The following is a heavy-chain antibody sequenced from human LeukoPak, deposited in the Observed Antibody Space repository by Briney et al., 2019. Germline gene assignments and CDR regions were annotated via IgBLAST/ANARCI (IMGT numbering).Heavy chain of an antibody. CDR3: ARGYCSGGSRYLTYYMDV. V-gene: IGHV3-21*01. D-gene: IGHD2-15*01. CDR2: ISSSSSYI. CDR1: GFTFSSYS. Sequence: SGGSLRLSCAASGFTFSSYSMNWVRQAPGKGLEWVSSISSSSSYIYYADSVKGRFTISRDNAKNSLYLQMNSLRAEDTAVYYCARGYCSGGSRYLTYYMDVWGKGTTVTVSS. J-gene: IGHJ6*03.